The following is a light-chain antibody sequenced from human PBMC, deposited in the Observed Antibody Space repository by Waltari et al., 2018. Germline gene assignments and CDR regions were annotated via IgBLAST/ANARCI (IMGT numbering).Light chain of an antibody. CDR2: GAS. CDR3: QQYNNWPPWT. CDR1: LRVRTT. V-gene: IGKV3-15*01. J-gene: IGKJ1*01. Sequence: TLPCPASLRVRTTLAGYHPHPGQSPRLLIYGASTSATGIPARFSGSWSETEFTLTISSLQSEDFAVYYCQQYNNWPPWTFGQGTKVEIK.